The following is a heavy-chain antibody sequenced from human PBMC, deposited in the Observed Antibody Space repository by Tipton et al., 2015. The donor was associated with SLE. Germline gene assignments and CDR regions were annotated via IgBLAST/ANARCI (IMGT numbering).Heavy chain of an antibody. V-gene: IGHV4-61*02. J-gene: IGHJ4*02. CDR2: IYTSGST. Sequence: LRLSCTVSGGSISSGSYYWSWIRQPAGKGLEWIGRIYTSGSTNYNPSLKSRVTTSVDTSKNQFSLKLSSVTAADTAVYYCAGGGGYDLNWGQGTLVTVSS. CDR1: GGSISSGSYY. CDR3: AGGGGYDLN. D-gene: IGHD5-12*01.